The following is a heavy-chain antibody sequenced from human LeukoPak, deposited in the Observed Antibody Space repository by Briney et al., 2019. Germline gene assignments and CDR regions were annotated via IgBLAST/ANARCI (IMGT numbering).Heavy chain of an antibody. D-gene: IGHD3-22*01. V-gene: IGHV4-39*01. J-gene: IGHJ5*02. CDR1: GVSISSSNSY. CDR2: IYYSGNT. CDR3: ARAATVRSMIVVARRGRWFDP. Sequence: SETLSLTCTVSGVSISSSNSYWGWIRQPPGKGLEWIGSIYYSGNTCYNASLKSQVSISIDTSKNQFSLRLTSVTAADTAVYYCARAATVRSMIVVARRGRWFDPWGQGTLVTVSS.